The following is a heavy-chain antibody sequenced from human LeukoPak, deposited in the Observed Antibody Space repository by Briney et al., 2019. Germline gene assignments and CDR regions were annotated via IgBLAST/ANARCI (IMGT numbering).Heavy chain of an antibody. CDR2: IKQDGSEK. J-gene: IGHJ4*02. CDR3: ATTEHWLPQGVDY. Sequence: GGSLRLSCAASGITFSTYWMSWVRQAPGKGLEWLANIKQDGSEKYYLDSVKGRFTISRDNAKNPLYLQMNSLRPEDTAVYYCATTEHWLPQGVDYWGQGTLVTVSS. CDR1: GITFSTYW. D-gene: IGHD6-19*01. V-gene: IGHV3-7*01.